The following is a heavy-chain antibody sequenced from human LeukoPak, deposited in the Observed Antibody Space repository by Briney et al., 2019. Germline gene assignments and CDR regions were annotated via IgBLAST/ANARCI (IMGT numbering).Heavy chain of an antibody. J-gene: IGHJ1*01. CDR1: GFTFSSHD. D-gene: IGHD4-17*01. Sequence: GGSLRLSCAASGFTFSSHDMHWVRQATGKGLEWVSAIGTAGDTYYPGSVKGRFTISRENAKNSLYLQMNSLRAEDTAVYYCAKDPSDYGDYVNYFQHWGQGTLVTVSS. V-gene: IGHV3-13*01. CDR2: IGTAGDT. CDR3: AKDPSDYGDYVNYFQH.